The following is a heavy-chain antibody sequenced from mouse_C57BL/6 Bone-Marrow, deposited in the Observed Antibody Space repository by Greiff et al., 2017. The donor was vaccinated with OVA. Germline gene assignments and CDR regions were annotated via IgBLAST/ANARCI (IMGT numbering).Heavy chain of an antibody. V-gene: IGHV10-3*01. CDR3: VRDFYYYGSSYRYYAMDY. CDR1: GFTFNTYA. D-gene: IGHD1-1*01. Sequence: EVHLVESGGGLVQPKGSLKLSCAASGFTFNTYAMHWVRQAPGKGLEWVARIRSKSSNYATYYADSVKDRFTISRDDSQSMLYLQMNNLKTEDTAMYYCVRDFYYYGSSYRYYAMDYWGQGTSVTVSS. CDR2: IRSKSSNYAT. J-gene: IGHJ4*01.